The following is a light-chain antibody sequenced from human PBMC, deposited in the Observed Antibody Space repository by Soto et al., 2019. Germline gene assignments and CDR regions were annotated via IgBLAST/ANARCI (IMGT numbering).Light chain of an antibody. J-gene: IGKJ1*01. Sequence: DLQVTHSPSTLSASVGDRVTITCRASQNINGWLAWYQQKPGKAPNVLIYKASSLESGVPSRFRGSGSGTDFTLAITSLQSEYSGVYYCHQHNNWWTFGQGTKVDI. CDR1: QNINGW. V-gene: IGKV1-5*03. CDR2: KAS. CDR3: HQHNNWWT.